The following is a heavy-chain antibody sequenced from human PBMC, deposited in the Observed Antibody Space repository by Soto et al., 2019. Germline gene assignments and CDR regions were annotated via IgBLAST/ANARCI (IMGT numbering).Heavy chain of an antibody. D-gene: IGHD6-19*01. CDR1: GGTFSSYA. CDR2: IIPIFGTA. CDR3: AKIAVAGSPDY. Sequence: QVQLVQSGAEVKKPGSSVKVSCKASGGTFSSYAISWVRQAPRQGLEWMGGIIPIFGTANYAQKFQGRVTITADESTSTASMELSSLRSEDTAVYYCAKIAVAGSPDYWAQGTLVTVSS. V-gene: IGHV1-69*12. J-gene: IGHJ4*02.